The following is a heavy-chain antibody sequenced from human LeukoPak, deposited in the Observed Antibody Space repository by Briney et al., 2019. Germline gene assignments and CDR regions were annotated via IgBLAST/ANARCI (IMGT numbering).Heavy chain of an antibody. CDR1: GYSFTSYW. CDR3: ARSPKDGYNPDAFDI. J-gene: IGHJ3*02. D-gene: IGHD5-24*01. Sequence: GESPKISCKGSGYSFTSYWIGWVRQMPGKGLEWMGIIYPGDSDTRYSPSFQGQVTISADKSISTAYLQWSSLKASDTAMYYCARSPKDGYNPDAFDIWGQGTMVTVSS. CDR2: IYPGDSDT. V-gene: IGHV5-51*01.